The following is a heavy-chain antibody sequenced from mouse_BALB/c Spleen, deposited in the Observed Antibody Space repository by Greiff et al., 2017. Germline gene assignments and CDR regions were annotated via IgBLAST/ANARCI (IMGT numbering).Heavy chain of an antibody. Sequence: EVHLVDSGGGLVQPKGSLKLSCAASGFTFNTYAMHWVCQAPGKGLEWVARIRSKSNNYATYYADSVKDRFTISRDDSQSMLYLQMNNLKTEDTAMYYCVRDGDYGTFAYWGQGTLVTVSA. J-gene: IGHJ3*01. CDR3: VRDGDYGTFAY. V-gene: IGHV10-3*03. D-gene: IGHD1-1*01. CDR2: IRSKSNNYAT. CDR1: GFTFNTYA.